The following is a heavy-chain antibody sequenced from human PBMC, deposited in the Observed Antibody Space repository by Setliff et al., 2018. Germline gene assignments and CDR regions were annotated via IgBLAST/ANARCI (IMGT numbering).Heavy chain of an antibody. V-gene: IGHV4-34*01. Sequence: SETLSLTCAVYGGSFSGYYWSWIRQPPGKGLEWIGEINHSGSTNYNPSLKSRVTISVDTSKNQFSLKLSSVTAADTAVYYCARVVPAAMYFDYWGQGTLVTSPQ. D-gene: IGHD2-2*01. CDR2: INHSGST. CDR3: ARVVPAAMYFDY. J-gene: IGHJ4*02. CDR1: GGSFSGYY.